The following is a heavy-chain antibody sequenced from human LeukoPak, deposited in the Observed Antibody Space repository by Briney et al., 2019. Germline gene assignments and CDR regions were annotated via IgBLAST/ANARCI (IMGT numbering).Heavy chain of an antibody. CDR2: IYTSGST. CDR3: ARVSPQYYDFWSGYLFDY. Sequence: SETLSLTCTVSGGSISSYYWRWIRQPAGKVLEWIGRIYTSGSTNYNPSLKSRVTMSVDTSKNQFSLKLSSVTAADTAVYYCARVSPQYYDFWSGYLFDYWGQGTLVTVSS. D-gene: IGHD3-3*01. CDR1: GGSISSYY. V-gene: IGHV4-4*07. J-gene: IGHJ4*02.